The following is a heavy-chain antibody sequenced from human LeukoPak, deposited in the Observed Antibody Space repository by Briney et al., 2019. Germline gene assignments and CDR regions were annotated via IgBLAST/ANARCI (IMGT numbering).Heavy chain of an antibody. D-gene: IGHD3-22*01. J-gene: IGHJ1*01. Sequence: GGSLRLSCAASGFTFSDYYMSWTRQAPGKGLVWVSRIKSDGSTNYADSVKGRFTISRDNANNTLSLQMNSLRPEDTGVYYCARAPSEIGGYYPEYFRHWGQGTLVTVSS. CDR1: GFTFSDYY. CDR2: IKSDGST. V-gene: IGHV3-74*01. CDR3: ARAPSEIGGYYPEYFRH.